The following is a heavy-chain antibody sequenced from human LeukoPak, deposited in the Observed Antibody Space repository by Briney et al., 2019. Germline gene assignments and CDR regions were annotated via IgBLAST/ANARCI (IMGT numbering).Heavy chain of an antibody. V-gene: IGHV3-21*01. CDR3: ARVGYNYDILTGYGSEYYFDY. CDR2: ISSSRSYI. CDR1: GFTFSSYA. J-gene: IGHJ4*02. Sequence: PGGSLRLSCAASGFTFSSYAMNWVRQAPGKGVEWVSSISSSRSYIYYADPVKGRFTISRDNAKNSLYLQMNSLRAEDTAVYYCARVGYNYDILTGYGSEYYFDYWGQGTLVTVSS. D-gene: IGHD3-9*01.